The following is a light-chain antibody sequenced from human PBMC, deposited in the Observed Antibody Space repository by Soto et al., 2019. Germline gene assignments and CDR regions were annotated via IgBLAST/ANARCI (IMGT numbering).Light chain of an antibody. CDR2: GAS. J-gene: IGKJ2*01. Sequence: EIVLTQSPGTLSLSPGERATLSCRASQTVSSRYLAWYQQKPGHAPRLLMYGASNRATGIPDRFSGSGSGTDFTLTISRLEPEDFAVYFCQQYGRSPPFTFGQGTKVDIK. V-gene: IGKV3-20*01. CDR3: QQYGRSPPFT. CDR1: QTVSSRY.